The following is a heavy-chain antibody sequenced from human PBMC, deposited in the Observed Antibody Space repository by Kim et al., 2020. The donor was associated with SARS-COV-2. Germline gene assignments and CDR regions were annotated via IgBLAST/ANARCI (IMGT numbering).Heavy chain of an antibody. J-gene: IGHJ4*02. Sequence: YYANSVEGRFTISRDNAKNSLSLQMNSLRDEDTAMYYCASRGYYMDFWGQGTLVTVSS. CDR3: ASRGYYMDF. V-gene: IGHV3-48*02. D-gene: IGHD3-10*01.